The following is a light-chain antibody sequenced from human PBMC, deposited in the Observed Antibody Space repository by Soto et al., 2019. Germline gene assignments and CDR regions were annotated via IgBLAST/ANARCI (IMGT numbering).Light chain of an antibody. V-gene: IGLV1-47*02. Sequence: QSVLTQPPSASGTPGQRVTISCSGRSSNIGSNYVYWYQQLPGTAPKLLIYYNNQRPSGVPDRCSGSKSGTSASLAISGLRSEDEADYYCATWDDSLSGYVFGTGTKVTVL. CDR2: YNN. J-gene: IGLJ1*01. CDR3: ATWDDSLSGYV. CDR1: SSNIGSNY.